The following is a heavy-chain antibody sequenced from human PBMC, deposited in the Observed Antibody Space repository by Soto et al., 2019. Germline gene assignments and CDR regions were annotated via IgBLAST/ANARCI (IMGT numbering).Heavy chain of an antibody. Sequence: SETLSLTCDVSGGSFSDNYWTWIRQVPGKGLEWIGYVYYSGSTNYNPSLKSRVTISVDASKQQFSLKLTSVTAADTALYYCAAGTLGAVWTPLDDWGQGILVTVSS. CDR2: VYYSGST. CDR1: GGSFSDNY. CDR3: AAGTLGAVWTPLDD. J-gene: IGHJ4*02. V-gene: IGHV4-59*12. D-gene: IGHD3-16*01.